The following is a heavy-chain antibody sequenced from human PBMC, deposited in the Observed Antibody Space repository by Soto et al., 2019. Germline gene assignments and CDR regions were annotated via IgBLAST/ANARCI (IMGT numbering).Heavy chain of an antibody. Sequence: SETLSLTCTVSGGSIGNSYWSWIRQSPGKGLEWIGYIYYSGSSNYHPSLLSRVTISADTSMNEFSLRLSSVTAADTAVYYCARVDGCCGGAGGNGYYGMDVWGQGTTVTVSS. J-gene: IGHJ6*02. CDR3: ARVDGCCGGAGGNGYYGMDV. D-gene: IGHD2-21*01. CDR2: IYYSGSS. CDR1: GGSIGNSY. V-gene: IGHV4-59*08.